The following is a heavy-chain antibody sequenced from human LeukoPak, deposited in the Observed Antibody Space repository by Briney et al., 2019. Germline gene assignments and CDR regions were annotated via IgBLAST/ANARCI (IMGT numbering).Heavy chain of an antibody. J-gene: IGHJ4*02. Sequence: PGRSLRLSCAASGFTFDDYAMHWVRQAPGKGLEWVSGISWNSGSIGYADSVKGRLTISRDNAKNSLYLQMNSLRAEDTALYYCAKDMTYYYDSSGPYFDYWGQGTLVTVSS. V-gene: IGHV3-9*01. CDR3: AKDMTYYYDSSGPYFDY. CDR1: GFTFDDYA. D-gene: IGHD3-22*01. CDR2: ISWNSGSI.